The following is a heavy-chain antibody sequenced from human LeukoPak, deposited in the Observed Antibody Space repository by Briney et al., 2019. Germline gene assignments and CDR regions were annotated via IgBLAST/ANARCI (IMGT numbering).Heavy chain of an antibody. J-gene: IGHJ3*02. CDR1: GFTFSSYS. CDR2: INHSGST. V-gene: IGHV4-34*01. Sequence: GSLRLSCAASGFTFSSYSMNWVRQPPGKGLEWIGEINHSGSTNYNPSLKSRVTISVDTSKNQFSLKLSSVTAADTAVYYCAREGPIVVVPCAFDIWGQGTMVTVSS. D-gene: IGHD3-22*01. CDR3: AREGPIVVVPCAFDI.